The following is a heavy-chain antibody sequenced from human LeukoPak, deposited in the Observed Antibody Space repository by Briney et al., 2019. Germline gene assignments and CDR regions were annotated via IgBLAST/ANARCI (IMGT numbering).Heavy chain of an antibody. J-gene: IGHJ4*02. Sequence: SETLSLTCTVSGSSISSGGYYWSWIRQHPGKGLEWIGYIYYSGSTYYNPSLKSRVTISVDTSKNQFSLKLSSVTAADTAVYYCAREPFGSYWQVNYFDYWGQGTLVTVSS. CDR2: IYYSGST. V-gene: IGHV4-31*03. CDR3: AREPFGSYWQVNYFDY. D-gene: IGHD1-26*01. CDR1: GSSISSGGYY.